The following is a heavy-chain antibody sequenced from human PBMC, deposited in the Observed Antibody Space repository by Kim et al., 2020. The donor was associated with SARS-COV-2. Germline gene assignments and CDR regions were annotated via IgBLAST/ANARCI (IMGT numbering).Heavy chain of an antibody. Sequence: GGSLRLSCAASGFNFEDHTMHWVRQAPGKGLEWVSLITWNGGTTFYADSVKGRFTISRDNSKNSLYLQMNILGTDDTALYYCAKEYGVDAAGDGLDVWGQGTTVTV. V-gene: IGHV3-43*01. CDR1: GFNFEDHT. CDR2: ITWNGGTT. CDR3: AKEYGVDAAGDGLDV. D-gene: IGHD6-13*01. J-gene: IGHJ6*02.